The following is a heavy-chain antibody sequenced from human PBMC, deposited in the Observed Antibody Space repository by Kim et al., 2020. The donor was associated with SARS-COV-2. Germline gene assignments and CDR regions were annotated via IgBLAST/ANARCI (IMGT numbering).Heavy chain of an antibody. CDR3: AVIWFGELGVYGMDV. J-gene: IGHJ6*01. Sequence: DSVKGRLTISIDNAKNSLYMQINSVRSEDAAVYYCAVIWFGELGVYGMDVWGLGTTVTVSS. D-gene: IGHD3-10*01. V-gene: IGHV3-21*01.